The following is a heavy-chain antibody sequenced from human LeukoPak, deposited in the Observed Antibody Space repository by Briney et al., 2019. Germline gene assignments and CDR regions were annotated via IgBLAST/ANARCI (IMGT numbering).Heavy chain of an antibody. CDR2: INSDESTT. Sequence: PGGSLRLSCAASGFTFSSYWMHWVRQAPGKGLVWVSRINSDESTTTYADSVKGRFTISRDNAKNTLYLLTNSLRAEDTAVYYCVRVKVGSWDWFDPWGQGTLVTVSS. CDR1: GFTFSSYW. V-gene: IGHV3-74*01. D-gene: IGHD1-26*01. CDR3: VRVKVGSWDWFDP. J-gene: IGHJ5*02.